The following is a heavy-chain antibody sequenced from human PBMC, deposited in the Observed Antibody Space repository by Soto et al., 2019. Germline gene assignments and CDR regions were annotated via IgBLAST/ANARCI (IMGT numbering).Heavy chain of an antibody. D-gene: IGHD6-19*01. Sequence: SVKVSCKASGCTFSSYAISWVRQAPGQGLEWMGGIIPIFGTANYAQKFQGRVTITADESTSTAYMELSSLRSEDTAVYYCARSGIAVAAIGYFDYWGQGTLVTVSS. J-gene: IGHJ4*02. V-gene: IGHV1-69*13. CDR3: ARSGIAVAAIGYFDY. CDR1: GCTFSSYA. CDR2: IIPIFGTA.